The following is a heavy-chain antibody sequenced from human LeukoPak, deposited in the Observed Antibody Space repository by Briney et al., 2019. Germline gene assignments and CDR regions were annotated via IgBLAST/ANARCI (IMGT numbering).Heavy chain of an antibody. J-gene: IGHJ4*02. CDR1: GYTFTSHF. D-gene: IGHD6-13*01. CDR2: INPRGGST. V-gene: IGHV1-46*01. Sequence: GASVKVSCKASGYTFTSHFMHWVRQAPGQGLEWMGIINPRGGSTSYTQKFQGRVTMTRDTSTSTVYMELSSLRSEDTAVYYCARGQQQPDYWGQGTLVTVSS. CDR3: ARGQQQPDY.